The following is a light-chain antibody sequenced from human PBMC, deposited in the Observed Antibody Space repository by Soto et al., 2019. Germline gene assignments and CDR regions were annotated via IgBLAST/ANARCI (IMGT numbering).Light chain of an antibody. J-gene: IGKJ1*01. V-gene: IGKV3-20*01. Sequence: EIVLTQSPSTLSLSPGERAALSCRASQSVSSSYLAWYQQKPGQAPRLLIYGVSTRATDIPDRFSGSGSGTDFTLTISRLEPEDFAVYYCQQYGTSPWTFGQGTKVEIK. CDR1: QSVSSSY. CDR2: GVS. CDR3: QQYGTSPWT.